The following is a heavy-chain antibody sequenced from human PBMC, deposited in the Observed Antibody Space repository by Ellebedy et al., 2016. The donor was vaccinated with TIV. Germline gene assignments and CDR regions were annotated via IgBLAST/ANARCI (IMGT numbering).Heavy chain of an antibody. CDR3: TRRTNSGYDY. CDR1: GYSFTNYW. J-gene: IGHJ4*02. D-gene: IGHD5-12*01. V-gene: IGHV5-10-1*01. CDR2: IDPTDSST. Sequence: KVSCKGSGYSFTNYWISWVRQMPGKGLEWMGKIDPTDSSTIYSPSFQGHVTISADKSISTAYLQWSGLKASDTAIYYCTRRTNSGYDYWGQGTLVTVSS.